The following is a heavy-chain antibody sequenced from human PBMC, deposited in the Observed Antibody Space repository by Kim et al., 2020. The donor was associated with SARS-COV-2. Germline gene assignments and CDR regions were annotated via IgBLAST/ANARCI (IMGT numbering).Heavy chain of an antibody. D-gene: IGHD6-19*01. V-gene: IGHV3-48*03. CDR2: ISSSGSTI. CDR3: ARCNIAVAGTLGRTKRKTFYYYGMDV. Sequence: GGSLRLSCAASGFTFSSYEMNWVRQAPGKGLEWVSYISSSGSTIYYADSVKGRFTISRDNAKNSLYLQMNSLRAEDTAVYYCARCNIAVAGTLGRTKRKTFYYYGMDVWGQGTTVTVSS. J-gene: IGHJ6*02. CDR1: GFTFSSYE.